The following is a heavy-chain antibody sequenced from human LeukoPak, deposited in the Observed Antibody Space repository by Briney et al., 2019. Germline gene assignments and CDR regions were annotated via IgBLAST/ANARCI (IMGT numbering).Heavy chain of an antibody. D-gene: IGHD6-13*01. Sequence: ASVKVSCKASGYTFTGYYMQWVRQAPGQGLEWMGWMNPNSGGTNYAQKYQGRVTMTRDTSISTAYMELSRLESADTAIYYCARDVFAAYSTHHKFDPWGQGTLVTVSS. CDR3: ARDVFAAYSTHHKFDP. CDR1: GYTFTGYY. CDR2: MNPNSGGT. J-gene: IGHJ5*02. V-gene: IGHV1-2*02.